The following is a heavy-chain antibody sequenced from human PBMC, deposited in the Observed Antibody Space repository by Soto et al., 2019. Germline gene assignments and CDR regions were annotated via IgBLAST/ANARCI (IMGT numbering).Heavy chain of an antibody. V-gene: IGHV6-1*01. D-gene: IGHD2-15*01. CDR1: GDSVSSNSAA. CDR3: ARGYCSGGSCYYYYGMDV. CDR2: TYYRSKWYN. J-gene: IGHJ6*02. Sequence: QTLSLTCAISGDSVSSNSAAWNWIRQSPSRGLEWLGRTYYRSKWYNDYAVSVKSRITINPDTSKNQFSLQLNSVTPEDTAVYYCARGYCSGGSCYYYYGMDVWGQGTTVTVSS.